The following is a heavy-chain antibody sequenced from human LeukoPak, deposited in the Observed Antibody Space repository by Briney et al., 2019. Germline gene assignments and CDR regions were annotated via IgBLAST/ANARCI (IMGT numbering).Heavy chain of an antibody. CDR2: ISRSGSTK. CDR1: GFTFSDYN. V-gene: IGHV3-11*04. Sequence: GGSLRLSCAASGFTFSDYNMRWIRQAPGKGLEWVSSISRSGSTKYYADSVKGRFTISRDNAKNSLYLQMKSLRAEDTAVYYCARGKTSQNIVTRKTYNWFDPWGQGTLVTVSS. CDR3: ARGKTSQNIVTRKTYNWFDP. D-gene: IGHD2/OR15-2a*01. J-gene: IGHJ5*02.